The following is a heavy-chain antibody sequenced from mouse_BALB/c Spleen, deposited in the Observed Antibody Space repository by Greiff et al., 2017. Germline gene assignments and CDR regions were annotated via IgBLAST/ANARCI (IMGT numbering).Heavy chain of an antibody. CDR2: INPSNGRT. D-gene: IGHD1-1*01. CDR3: ARGTTVVSFDY. V-gene: IGHV1S81*02. J-gene: IGHJ2*01. Sequence: QVQLKQPGAELVKPGASVKLSCKASGYNFTSYWMHWVKQRPGQGLEWIGEINPSNGRTNYNEKFKSKATLTVDKSSSTAYMQLSSLTSEDSAVYSCARGTTVVSFDYWGQGTTRTVSS. CDR1: GYNFTSYW.